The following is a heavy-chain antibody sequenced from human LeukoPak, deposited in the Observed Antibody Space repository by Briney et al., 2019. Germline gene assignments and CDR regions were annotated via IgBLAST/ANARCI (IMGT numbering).Heavy chain of an antibody. CDR3: ARRGYFYGSGSYYPLDS. J-gene: IGHJ4*02. Sequence: GASEKVSCKASGYTFDRYYMYWVRQAPGQALEWMGVLNPSIGSISYAQEFQGRVNMTRDTSTSTVYMELSRLRSEDMAVYFCARRGYFYGSGSYYPLDSWGQGTLITVSS. CDR2: LNPSIGSI. V-gene: IGHV1-46*02. D-gene: IGHD3-10*01. CDR1: GYTFDRYY.